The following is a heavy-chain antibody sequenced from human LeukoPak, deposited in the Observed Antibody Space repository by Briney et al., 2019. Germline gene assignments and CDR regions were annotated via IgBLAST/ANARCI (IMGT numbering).Heavy chain of an antibody. D-gene: IGHD1-1*01. V-gene: IGHV3-53*05. CDR1: GFTVSNNY. CDR2: TYSDGST. CDR3: AKDSGTGGLDY. Sequence: GGSLRLSCTASGFTVSNNYMSWVRQAPGKGLECVSITYSDGSTDYADSVKGRFTISRDNSKNTLYLQMNSLRAEDTAVYYCAKDSGTGGLDYWGQGTLATVSS. J-gene: IGHJ4*02.